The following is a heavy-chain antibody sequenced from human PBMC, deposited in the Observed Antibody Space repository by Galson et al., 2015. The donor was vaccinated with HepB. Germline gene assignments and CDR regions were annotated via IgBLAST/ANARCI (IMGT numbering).Heavy chain of an antibody. J-gene: IGHJ5*02. D-gene: IGHD3-3*01. CDR2: ISAYNGNT. Sequence: SVKVSCKASGYTFTSYGISWVRQAPGQGLEWMGWISAYNGNTNYAQKLQGRVTMTTDTSTSTAYMELRSLRSDDTAVYYCAKAEWTWLYPRLDPWGQGTLVTVSS. V-gene: IGHV1-18*04. CDR3: AKAEWTWLYPRLDP. CDR1: GYTFTSYG.